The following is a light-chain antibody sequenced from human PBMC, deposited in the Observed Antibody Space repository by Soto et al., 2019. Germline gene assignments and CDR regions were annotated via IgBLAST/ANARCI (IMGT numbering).Light chain of an antibody. CDR3: SSIKGTNSFV. Sequence: QSVLTQPPSASGSPGQSVTIPCTGTYSDIGAYNYVSWYQQRPGEAPKLIIYEGSKRPSGVPDRISASKSGNTASLTVSGLQAYDEANYYCSSIKGTNSFVFGTGTKLTVL. CDR1: YSDIGAYNY. CDR2: EGS. J-gene: IGLJ1*01. V-gene: IGLV2-8*01.